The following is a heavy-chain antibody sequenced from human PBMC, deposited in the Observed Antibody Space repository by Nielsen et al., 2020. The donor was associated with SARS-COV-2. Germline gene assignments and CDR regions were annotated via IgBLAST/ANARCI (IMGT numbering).Heavy chain of an antibody. J-gene: IGHJ4*02. CDR2: IYYSGST. CDR1: GGSVSSGSYY. Sequence: SETLSLTCTVSGGSVSSGSYYWSWIRQPPGKGLEWIGYIYYSGSTNYNPSLKSRVTISVDTSKNQFSLKLSSVTAADTAVYYCARAGVPAAMSNRGGYFDYWGQGTLVTVSS. V-gene: IGHV4-61*01. CDR3: ARAGVPAAMSNRGGYFDY. D-gene: IGHD2-2*01.